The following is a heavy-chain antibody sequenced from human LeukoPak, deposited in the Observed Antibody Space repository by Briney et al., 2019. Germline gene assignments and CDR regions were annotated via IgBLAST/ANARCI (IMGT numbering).Heavy chain of an antibody. CDR3: ARHQSGYRPRGMDV. V-gene: IGHV3-30*04. CDR1: GFTFTNYA. CDR2: LSYDGSDK. Sequence: GRSLRLSCAASGFTFTNYAIDWVRQAPGKGLEWVAVLSYDGSDKYFAASVKGRFTISRDNSRNTLYLQMNSLRAEDTAVYYCARHQSGYRPRGMDVWGQGTTVTVSS. J-gene: IGHJ6*02. D-gene: IGHD5-12*01.